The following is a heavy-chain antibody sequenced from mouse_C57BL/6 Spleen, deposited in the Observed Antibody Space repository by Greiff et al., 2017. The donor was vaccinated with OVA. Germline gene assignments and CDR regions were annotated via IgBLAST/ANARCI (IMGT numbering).Heavy chain of an antibody. CDR3: ASTMTSWYFDV. J-gene: IGHJ1*03. V-gene: IGHV2-2*01. CDR2: IWSGGST. CDR1: GFSLTSYG. D-gene: IGHD2-4*01. Sequence: VMLVESGPGLVQPSQSLSITCTVSGFSLTSYGVHWVRQSPGKGLEWLGVIWSGGSTDYNAAFISRLSISKDNSKSQVFFKMNSLQADDTAIYYCASTMTSWYFDVWGTGTTVTVSS.